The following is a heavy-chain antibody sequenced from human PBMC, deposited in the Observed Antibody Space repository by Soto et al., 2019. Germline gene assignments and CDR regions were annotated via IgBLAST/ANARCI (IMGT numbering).Heavy chain of an antibody. CDR2: IIPIFGTA. Sequence: QVQLVQSGAEVKKPGSSVKVSCKASGGTFSSYAISWVRQAPGQGLEWMGGIIPIFGTANYAQKFQGRVTINADKSTRTAYMELSSLRSEDTAVYYGASAGGWNYPWFDPWGQGTLVTVSS. CDR3: ASAGGWNYPWFDP. J-gene: IGHJ5*02. V-gene: IGHV1-69*06. D-gene: IGHD1-7*01. CDR1: GGTFSSYA.